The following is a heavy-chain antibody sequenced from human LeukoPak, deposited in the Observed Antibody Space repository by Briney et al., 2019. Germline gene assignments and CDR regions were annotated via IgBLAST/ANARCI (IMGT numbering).Heavy chain of an antibody. Sequence: SETLSLTCTVSGGSISSSSYYWGWIRQPPGKGLEWIGSIYYSGSTYYNPSLKSRVTISVDTSKNQFSLKLSSVTAADTAVYYCARDRPGYCSGGSCSPSFDYWGQGTLVTVSS. J-gene: IGHJ4*02. V-gene: IGHV4-39*07. CDR1: GGSISSSSYY. CDR2: IYYSGST. CDR3: ARDRPGYCSGGSCSPSFDY. D-gene: IGHD2-15*01.